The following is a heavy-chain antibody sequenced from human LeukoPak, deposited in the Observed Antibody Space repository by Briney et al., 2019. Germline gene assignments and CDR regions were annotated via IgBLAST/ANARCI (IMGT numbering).Heavy chain of an antibody. D-gene: IGHD3-22*01. CDR3: AREEFHYDSSGYYERWYFDL. V-gene: IGHV4-4*07. CDR2: IYTSGNT. CDR1: GGSISSYY. Sequence: ILSETLSLTCTVSGGSISSYYWSWIRQPAGKGLEWIGRIYTSGNTNYNPSLKSRVTMSVDTSKNQFSLKLSSVTAADTAVYYCAREEFHYDSSGYYERWYFDLWGRGTLVTVSS. J-gene: IGHJ2*01.